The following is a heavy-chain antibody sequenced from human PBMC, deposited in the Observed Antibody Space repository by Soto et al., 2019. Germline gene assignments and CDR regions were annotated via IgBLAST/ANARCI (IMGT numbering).Heavy chain of an antibody. CDR1: GFTFSAYA. CDR2: IHGGGGAT. V-gene: IGHV3-23*01. J-gene: IGHJ2*01. D-gene: IGHD1-1*01. CDR3: AKFEGHPLEYWYLDF. Sequence: EVQLLESGGGLVQPGGSLRLSCAASGFTFSAYAMGWVRQAPGKGLEWVSTIHGGGGATHYADSVKGRFTISRDDSKNTLYAQINSLGAEDMAVYYCAKFEGHPLEYWYLDFWGRGTLVTVSS.